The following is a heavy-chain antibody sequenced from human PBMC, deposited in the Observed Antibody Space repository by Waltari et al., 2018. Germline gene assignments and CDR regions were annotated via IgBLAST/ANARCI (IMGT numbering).Heavy chain of an antibody. CDR2: IYYSGST. CDR3: ARGRGQQLVLFDY. J-gene: IGHJ4*02. D-gene: IGHD6-13*01. CDR1: GGPISSGGYY. V-gene: IGHV4-31*03. Sequence: QVQLQESGPGLVKPSQPLSLTCTVSGGPISSGGYYWSWLRQHPGKGLEWIGYIYYSGSTYYNPSLKSRVTISVDTSKNQFSLKLSSVTAADTAVYYCARGRGQQLVLFDYWGQGTLVTVSS.